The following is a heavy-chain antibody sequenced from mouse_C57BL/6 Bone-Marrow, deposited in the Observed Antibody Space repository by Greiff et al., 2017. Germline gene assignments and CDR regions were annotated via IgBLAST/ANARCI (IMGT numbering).Heavy chain of an antibody. CDR3: ATCPSYYSGSSVHFPCRSYGV. V-gene: IGHV1-64*01. CDR2: IHPNSGST. CDR1: GYTFTSYW. Sequence: VQLQQPGPELVKPGASVKLSCKASGYTFTSYWMNWVKQRPGQGLEWIGMIHPNSGSTNYNEKFKSKATLTVDKSSSTAYMQLSSLPSEDSAVSYCATCPSYYSGSSVHFPCRSYGVWGTGGTVNVSA. J-gene: IGHJ1*03. D-gene: IGHD1-1*01.